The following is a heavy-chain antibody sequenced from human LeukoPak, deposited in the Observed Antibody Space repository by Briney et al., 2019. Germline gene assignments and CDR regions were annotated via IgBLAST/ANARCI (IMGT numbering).Heavy chain of an antibody. Sequence: KPSETLSLTCTVSGYSISSGYYWGWIRQPPGKGLEWIGSIYHSASTYYNPSLKSRVTISVDTSKNQFSLKLPSVTAADTAVYYCARVVDYMDVWGKGTTVTVSS. J-gene: IGHJ6*03. CDR2: IYHSAST. V-gene: IGHV4-38-2*02. CDR1: GYSISSGYY. CDR3: ARVVDYMDV.